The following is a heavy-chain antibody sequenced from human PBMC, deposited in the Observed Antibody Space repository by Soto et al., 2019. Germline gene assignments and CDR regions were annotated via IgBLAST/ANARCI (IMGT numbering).Heavy chain of an antibody. CDR2: IYYSGST. J-gene: IGHJ5*02. CDR1: GGSISSYY. Sequence: SETLSLTCTVSGGSISSYYWSWIRQPPGKGLEWIGYIYYSGSTNYNPSLKSRVTISVDTSKNQFSLKLSSVTAADTAVYYCASFREYKGYKTRGSWFDPWGQGTLVTVSS. CDR3: ASFREYKGYKTRGSWFDP. D-gene: IGHD5-12*01. V-gene: IGHV4-59*01.